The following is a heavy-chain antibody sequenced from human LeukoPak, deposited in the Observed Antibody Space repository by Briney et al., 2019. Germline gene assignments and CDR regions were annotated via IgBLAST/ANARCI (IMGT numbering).Heavy chain of an antibody. CDR1: GFSFSSYT. CDR3: ARGKQSKGFDY. J-gene: IGHJ4*02. Sequence: PGGSLRLSCAASGFSFSSYTVNWVRQAPGKGLEWVSSISGSSYYIYYADSVRGRFTISRDNAENSAYLQMDSLRAEDTAVYYCARGKQSKGFDYWGQGTLVTVSS. V-gene: IGHV3-21*01. CDR2: ISGSSYYI.